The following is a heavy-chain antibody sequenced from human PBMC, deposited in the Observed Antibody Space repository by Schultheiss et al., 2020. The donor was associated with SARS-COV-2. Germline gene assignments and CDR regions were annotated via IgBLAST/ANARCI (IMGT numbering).Heavy chain of an antibody. CDR2: INHSGST. CDR3: ARLESLRYCSSTSCYKGPYYYMDV. D-gene: IGHD2-2*02. J-gene: IGHJ6*03. Sequence: SQTLSLTCAVYGGSFSGYYWSWIRQPPGKGLEWIGEINHSGSTYYNPSLKSLVTISVDTSKNQFSLKLSSVTAADTAVYYCARLESLRYCSSTSCYKGPYYYMDVWGKGTTVTVSS. CDR1: GGSFSGYY. V-gene: IGHV4-34*01.